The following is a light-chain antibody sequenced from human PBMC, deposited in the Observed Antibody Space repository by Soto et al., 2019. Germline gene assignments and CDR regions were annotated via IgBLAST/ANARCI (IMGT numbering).Light chain of an antibody. V-gene: IGKV1-5*03. Sequence: DIQMTQSPSTLSASVGDRVTITCRASQSISSWLAWYQLKPGKAPKILIHKSSSLESGVPSRFSGRGSGTEFSLPTSRLQPDDFATDYCQQYNSYPWTIGQGTKVEIK. J-gene: IGKJ1*01. CDR3: QQYNSYPWT. CDR1: QSISSW. CDR2: KSS.